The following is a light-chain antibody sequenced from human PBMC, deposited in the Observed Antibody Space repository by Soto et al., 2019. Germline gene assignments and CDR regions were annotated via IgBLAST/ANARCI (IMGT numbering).Light chain of an antibody. V-gene: IGKV3-15*01. CDR1: QSVRSN. Sequence: EIVMTQSPGTLSVSPGERATLSCRASQSVRSNLAWYQQKPGQAPRLLIFSVSTRATGIPARFSGSGSGTEFALNISSLQSEDFAVYYCQQNNDWPLTFGGGTKVELK. J-gene: IGKJ4*01. CDR3: QQNNDWPLT. CDR2: SVS.